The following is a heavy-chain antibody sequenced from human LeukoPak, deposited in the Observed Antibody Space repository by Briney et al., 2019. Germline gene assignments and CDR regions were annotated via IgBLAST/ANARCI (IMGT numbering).Heavy chain of an antibody. CDR1: GGSVSSSY. V-gene: IGHV4-59*02. J-gene: IGHJ6*02. CDR2: IYYSGST. D-gene: IGHD3-10*01. CDR3: ARGGIYYGSGSYGVDV. Sequence: PSETLSLTCPVSGGSVSSSYWSWIRQPPGKGLEWIGYIYYSGSTNYNPSLKSRVTISVDTSKNQFSLKLSSVTAADTAVYYCARGGIYYGSGSYGVDVWGQGTTVTVSS.